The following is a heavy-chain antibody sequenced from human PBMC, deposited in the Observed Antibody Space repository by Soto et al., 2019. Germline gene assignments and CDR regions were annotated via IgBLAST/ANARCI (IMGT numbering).Heavy chain of an antibody. D-gene: IGHD3-16*01. V-gene: IGHV4-61*05. Sequence: LSLTCTVSGGSISSSSYYWGWIRQPPGKGLEWIGYIYYSGSTNYNPSLKSRVTISVDTSKNQFSLKLSSVTAADTAVYYCASHYDYVWGSLNAFDIWGQGTMVTVSS. J-gene: IGHJ3*02. CDR2: IYYSGST. CDR1: GGSISSSSYY. CDR3: ASHYDYVWGSLNAFDI.